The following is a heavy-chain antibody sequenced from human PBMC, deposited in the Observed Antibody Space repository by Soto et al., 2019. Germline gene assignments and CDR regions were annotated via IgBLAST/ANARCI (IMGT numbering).Heavy chain of an antibody. CDR3: ARGGLREGAFDI. J-gene: IGHJ3*02. D-gene: IGHD3-16*01. V-gene: IGHV4-39*07. Sequence: PSETLSLTCTVSGGSISSSSYYWGWIRQPPGKGLEWIGSIYYSGSTYYNPSLKSRVTISVDRSKNQFSLKLSSVTAADTAVYYCARGGLREGAFDIWGQGTMVTVSS. CDR1: GGSISSSSYY. CDR2: IYYSGST.